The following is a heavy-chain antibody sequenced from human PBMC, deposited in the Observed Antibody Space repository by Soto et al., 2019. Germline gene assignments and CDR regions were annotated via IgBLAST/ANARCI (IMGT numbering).Heavy chain of an antibody. CDR1: GFTFSDYW. CDR2: IKRDGGEK. V-gene: IGHV3-7*05. J-gene: IGHJ4*02. D-gene: IGHD3-10*01. Sequence: EVQLVESGGGLVQPGGSLRLSCAASGFTFSDYWMSWVRQAPGKGLEWVANIKRDGGEKYYVDPVKGRFTISRDNAKNSLYLQLTSLRAEDTAVYYCATSMGRGGNDYWGQGTLVTVSS. CDR3: ATSMGRGGNDY.